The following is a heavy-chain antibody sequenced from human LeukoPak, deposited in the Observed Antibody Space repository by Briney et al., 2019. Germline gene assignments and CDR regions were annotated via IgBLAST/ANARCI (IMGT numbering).Heavy chain of an antibody. Sequence: PGGSLRLSYAASEFTFSSYEMNWVRQAPGKGLEWVSYISSSGSTIYYAGSVKGRFTVSRDNAKKSLYLQMNSLRAEDTAIYYCATYYYDSSAQRGDDAFDIWGQGTMVTVSS. CDR2: ISSSGSTI. CDR1: EFTFSSYE. CDR3: ATYYYDSSAQRGDDAFDI. V-gene: IGHV3-48*03. J-gene: IGHJ3*02. D-gene: IGHD3-22*01.